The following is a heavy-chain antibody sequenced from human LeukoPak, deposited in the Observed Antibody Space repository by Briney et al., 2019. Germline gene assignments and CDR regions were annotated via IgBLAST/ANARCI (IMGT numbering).Heavy chain of an antibody. D-gene: IGHD7-27*01. CDR3: WGSKDGIAAY. J-gene: IGHJ4*02. V-gene: IGHV4-34*01. Sequence: SETLCLTCAVYGGSFSGYYWTWIRQPPGKGLEWIGEINYSGNTKYNPSLKSRGAISVDTTKNQSSHKHSSVIGAETATYYCWGSKDGIAAYWGQGTQVTVSS. CDR1: GGSFSGYY. CDR2: INYSGNT.